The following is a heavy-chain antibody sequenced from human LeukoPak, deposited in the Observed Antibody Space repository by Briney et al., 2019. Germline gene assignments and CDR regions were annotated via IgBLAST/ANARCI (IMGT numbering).Heavy chain of an antibody. CDR3: AREQGYYFDY. CDR1: GITFSSYG. J-gene: IGHJ4*02. Sequence: GRSLRLSCEVSGITFSSYGMHWVRQAPGKGLEWVAVIWYDGSNKYYADSVKGRFTISRDNSKNTLYLQMNSLRAEDTAVYYCAREQGYYFDYWGQGTLVTVSS. CDR2: IWYDGSNK. V-gene: IGHV3-33*01.